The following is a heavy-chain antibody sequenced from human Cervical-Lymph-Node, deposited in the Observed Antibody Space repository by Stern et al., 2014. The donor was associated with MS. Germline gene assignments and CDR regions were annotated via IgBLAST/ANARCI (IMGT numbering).Heavy chain of an antibody. CDR2: VHYSGKT. V-gene: IGHV4-61*03. Sequence: QVQLQESGPGLLKPSETLSLTCSVSGVSVTSSSSYWSWDRQSPGQGLVWIGHVHYSGKTSYKTYLKRRIRLSVSTSKNHYYLTLGSVTASDTAVYYWVRDGLTGSDYWGQGTLVAGSS. CDR1: GVSVTSSSSY. CDR3: VRDGLTGSDY. J-gene: IGHJ4*02. D-gene: IGHD1-20*01.